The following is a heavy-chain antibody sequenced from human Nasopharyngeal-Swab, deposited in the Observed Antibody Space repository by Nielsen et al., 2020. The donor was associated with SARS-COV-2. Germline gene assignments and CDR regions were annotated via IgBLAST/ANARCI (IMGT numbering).Heavy chain of an antibody. D-gene: IGHD5-24*01. CDR3: AREVGGDGYHEY. V-gene: IGHV4-39*07. CDR1: GGSISSSSNY. CDR2: IYYSGII. J-gene: IGHJ4*02. Sequence: GSLRLSCTVSGGSISSSSNYCGWIRQPPGKGLEWIGSIYYSGIIYYNPSLKSRVTISVDTSKNQFSLKLSSVTAADTAVYYRAREVGGDGYHEYWGQGSLVTVSS.